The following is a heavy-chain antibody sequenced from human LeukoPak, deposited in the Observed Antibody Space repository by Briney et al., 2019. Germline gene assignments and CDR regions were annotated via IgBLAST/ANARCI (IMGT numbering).Heavy chain of an antibody. Sequence: SETLSLTCTVSGGSISSYYWSWIRQPPGKGLEWIGYIYYSGSTNYNPSLKSRVTISVDTSKNLFSLRLSSVTAADTAVYYCARENSYYDSSGYYFGSGYFDYWGQGTLVTVSS. CDR3: ARENSYYDSSGYYFGSGYFDY. V-gene: IGHV4-59*01. CDR1: GGSISSYY. CDR2: IYYSGST. J-gene: IGHJ4*02. D-gene: IGHD3-22*01.